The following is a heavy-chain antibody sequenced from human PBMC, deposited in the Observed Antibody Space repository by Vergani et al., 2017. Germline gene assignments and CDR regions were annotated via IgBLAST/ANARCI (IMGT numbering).Heavy chain of an antibody. J-gene: IGHJ5*02. V-gene: IGHV4-61*02. CDR3: ARARVPAAMRGWFDP. CDR2: IYTSGST. CDR1: GGSISSGSYY. Sequence: QVQLQESGPGLVKPSQTLSLTCIVPGGSISSGSYYWSWIRQPAGKGLEWIWRIYTSGSTNCNPSLKSRVTISVDTSKNQFSLKLNSVTAADTAVYYCARARVPAAMRGWFDPWGQGTLVTVSS. D-gene: IGHD2-2*01.